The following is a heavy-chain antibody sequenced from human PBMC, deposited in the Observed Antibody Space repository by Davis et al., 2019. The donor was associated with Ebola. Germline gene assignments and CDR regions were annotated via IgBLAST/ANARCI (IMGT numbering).Heavy chain of an antibody. D-gene: IGHD1-26*01. CDR1: GGTFSSYA. CDR3: ARASGSYYYDAFDI. V-gene: IGHV1-69*06. J-gene: IGHJ3*02. CDR2: IIPIFGTA. Sequence: AASVKVSCKASGGTFSSYAISWVRQAPGQGLEWMGGIIPIFGTANYAQKFQGRVTITADKSTSTAYMELSSLRSEDTAVYYCARASGSYYYDAFDIWGQGTMVTVSS.